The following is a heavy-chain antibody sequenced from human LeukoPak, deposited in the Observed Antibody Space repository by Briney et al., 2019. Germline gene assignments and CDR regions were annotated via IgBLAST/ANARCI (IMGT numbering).Heavy chain of an antibody. V-gene: IGHV4-31*03. J-gene: IGHJ4*02. D-gene: IGHD2-15*01. Sequence: PSETLSLTCTVSGGSISSGGYGWSWIRQHRGKGLEWIGYIYYSGSTYYNPSLKSRFTISVDTSKNQFSLKLSSVTAADTAVYYCARGRGLLRFDYWGQGTLVTVSS. CDR1: GGSISSGGYG. CDR3: ARGRGLLRFDY. CDR2: IYYSGST.